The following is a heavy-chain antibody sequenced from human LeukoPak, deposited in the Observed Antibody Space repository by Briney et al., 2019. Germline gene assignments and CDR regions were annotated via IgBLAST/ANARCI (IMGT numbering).Heavy chain of an antibody. J-gene: IGHJ3*02. Sequence: GGSLRLSCAASGFTFSSYWMSWVRQAPGKGLEWVANIKQDGSEKYYVDSVKGRFTISRDNAKNSLYLQMNSLRAEDTAVYYCARDSAWRPADAFDIWGQGTMVTVSS. CDR1: GFTFSSYW. CDR2: IKQDGSEK. CDR3: ARDSAWRPADAFDI. D-gene: IGHD3-10*01. V-gene: IGHV3-7*01.